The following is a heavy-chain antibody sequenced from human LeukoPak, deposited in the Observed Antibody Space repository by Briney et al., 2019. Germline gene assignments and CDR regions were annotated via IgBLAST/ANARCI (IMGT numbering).Heavy chain of an antibody. J-gene: IGHJ3*02. Sequence: SETLSLTCTVSGGSISSYFWNWIRQPPGKGLEWIGYIYNSGSTNCNPSLKSRVTISLDTSKNQFSLKLSSVTAADTAVYYCARGSVNFDIWGQGTMVTVSS. CDR2: IYNSGST. CDR1: GGSISSYF. CDR3: ARGSVNFDI. V-gene: IGHV4-59*12.